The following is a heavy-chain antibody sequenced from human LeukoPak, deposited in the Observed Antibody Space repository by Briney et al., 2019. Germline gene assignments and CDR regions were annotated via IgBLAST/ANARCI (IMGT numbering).Heavy chain of an antibody. J-gene: IGHJ4*02. CDR2: ISGGGGST. Sequence: GGSLRLSCAASGFTFTSHSMNWVRQAPGKGLEWVSTISGGGGSTYYADSVKGRFTISRDNSKNTLYLQVNSLRAEDTAVYYCAKGGKWDVTPFDYWGQGTLVTVSS. CDR3: AKGGKWDVTPFDY. V-gene: IGHV3-23*01. CDR1: GFTFTSHS. D-gene: IGHD1-26*01.